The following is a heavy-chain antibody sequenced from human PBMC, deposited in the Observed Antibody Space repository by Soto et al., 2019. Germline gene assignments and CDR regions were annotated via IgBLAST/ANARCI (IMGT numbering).Heavy chain of an antibody. V-gene: IGHV3-11*01. Sequence: GGSLRLSCAASGFTFSDYYMSWIRQAPGKGLEWVSYISSSGNTVYYADSVEGRFTISRDNAQNSVHLQMNSLRAEDTAVYYCARDSRVYYGSGSSVDGWGQGTLVTVSS. CDR3: ARDSRVYYGSGSSVDG. J-gene: IGHJ4*02. D-gene: IGHD3-10*01. CDR2: ISSSGNTV. CDR1: GFTFSDYY.